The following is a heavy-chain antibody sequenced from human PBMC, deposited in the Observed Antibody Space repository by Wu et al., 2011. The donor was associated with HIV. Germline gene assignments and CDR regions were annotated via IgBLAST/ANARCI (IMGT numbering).Heavy chain of an antibody. CDR3: ARHQPFDF. J-gene: IGHJ4*02. V-gene: IGHV5-51*01. CDR1: GYSFTKYW. Sequence: VQLVQSGGEVKKPGESLKISCEASGYSFTKYWIGWVRQMPGKGLEWVGVIYPGDSDTRYTPAFQGQVTISADTSVNTAFLQWGSLRASDTAMYYCARHQPFDFWGQGTLVTRLL. CDR2: IYPGDSDT.